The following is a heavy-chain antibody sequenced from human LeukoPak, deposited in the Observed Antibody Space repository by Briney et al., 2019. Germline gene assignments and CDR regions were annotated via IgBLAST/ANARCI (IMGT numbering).Heavy chain of an antibody. Sequence: GGSLRLSCAASGFTFSSYAMSWVRQAPGKGLEWVSAISGSGGSTYYADSVKGRFTFSRDNSKNTLYLQMNSLRAADTAAYYCAKDTKDYDFWSGYYNWFDPWGQGTLVTVSS. CDR2: ISGSGGST. CDR1: GFTFSSYA. D-gene: IGHD3-3*01. J-gene: IGHJ5*02. V-gene: IGHV3-23*01. CDR3: AKDTKDYDFWSGYYNWFDP.